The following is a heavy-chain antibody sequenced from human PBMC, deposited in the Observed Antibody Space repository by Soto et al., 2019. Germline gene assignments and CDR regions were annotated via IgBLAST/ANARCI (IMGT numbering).Heavy chain of an antibody. CDR2: IIPILGIA. Sequence: QVQLVQSGAEVKKPGSSVKVSCKASGGTFSSYTISWVRQAPGQGLEWMGRIIPILGIANYAQKFQGRVTITADKSTSTAYMELSSLRSEDTAVYYCARDPVDYDSSGYYWYFDLWGRGTLVTVSS. CDR3: ARDPVDYDSSGYYWYFDL. J-gene: IGHJ2*01. V-gene: IGHV1-69*08. D-gene: IGHD3-22*01. CDR1: GGTFSSYT.